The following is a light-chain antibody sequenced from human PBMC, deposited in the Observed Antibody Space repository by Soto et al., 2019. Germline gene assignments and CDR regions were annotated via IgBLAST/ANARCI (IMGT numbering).Light chain of an antibody. Sequence: EIVLTQSPVTLSLSPGERATLSCRASQNVSRYFAWYQQKPGQAPRLLIYDASKRATGIPARFSGSGSGTAFTLTISSLEPEDFAVYYCQQRSSWPSTFGGGTRVEIK. CDR3: QQRSSWPST. J-gene: IGKJ4*01. CDR1: QNVSRY. V-gene: IGKV3-11*01. CDR2: DAS.